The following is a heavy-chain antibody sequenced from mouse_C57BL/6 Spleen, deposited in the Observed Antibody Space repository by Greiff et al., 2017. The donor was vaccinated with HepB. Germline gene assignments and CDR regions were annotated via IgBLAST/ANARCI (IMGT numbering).Heavy chain of an antibody. Sequence: EVMLVESGGGLVQPKGSLKLSCAASGFSFNTYAMNWVRQAPGKGLEWVARIRSKSNNYATYYADSVKDRFTISRDDSESMLYLQMNNLKTEDTAMYYCVREGNYDYAMDYWGQGTSVTVSS. CDR2: IRSKSNNYAT. D-gene: IGHD2-1*01. J-gene: IGHJ4*01. CDR3: VREGNYDYAMDY. V-gene: IGHV10-1*01. CDR1: GFSFNTYA.